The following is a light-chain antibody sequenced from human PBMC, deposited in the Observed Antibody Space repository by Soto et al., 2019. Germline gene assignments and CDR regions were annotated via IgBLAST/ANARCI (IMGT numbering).Light chain of an antibody. CDR2: DAS. J-gene: IGKJ2*01. V-gene: IGKV3-15*01. CDR3: QQYSNWPFT. Sequence: EIVMTQSPATLSVSPGERATLSCWASQGIATNLAWYQQKPGQAPRLLISDASTRATGIPARVSGSGSGTEFSLTISSLQSEDCAVYYCQQYSNWPFTFGQGTNLEI. CDR1: QGIATN.